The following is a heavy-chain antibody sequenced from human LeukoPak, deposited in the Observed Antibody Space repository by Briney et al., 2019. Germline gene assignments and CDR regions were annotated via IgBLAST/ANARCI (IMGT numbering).Heavy chain of an antibody. Sequence: ASVKVSCKASGYTFTGYYMHWVRQAPGQGLEWMGWINPNSGGTNYAQKFQGRVTMTRDTSISTAYMELSRLRSDDTAVYYCVREYYYDSSGCYHYWYFDLWGRGTLVTVSS. D-gene: IGHD3-22*01. CDR3: VREYYYDSSGCYHYWYFDL. CDR1: GYTFTGYY. CDR2: INPNSGGT. J-gene: IGHJ2*01. V-gene: IGHV1-2*02.